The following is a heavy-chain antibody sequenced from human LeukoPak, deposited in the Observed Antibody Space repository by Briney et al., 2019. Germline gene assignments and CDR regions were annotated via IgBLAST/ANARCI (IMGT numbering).Heavy chain of an antibody. D-gene: IGHD6-19*01. J-gene: IGHJ4*01. CDR3: ARGPYSSGWYAFDY. CDR1: GVSISSYY. CDR2: IYSGGNT. V-gene: IGHV4-4*07. Sequence: SETLSLTCTVSGVSISSYYWSWVRQPAGKGLEWIGRIYSGGNTIYNPSLKSRVTMSVDTSKNQVSLKLSSVTDADTAVYYCARGPYSSGWYAFDYWGHGTLVTVSS.